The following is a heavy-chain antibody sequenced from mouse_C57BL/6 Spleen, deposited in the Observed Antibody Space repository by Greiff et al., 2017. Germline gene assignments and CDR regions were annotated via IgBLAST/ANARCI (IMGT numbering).Heavy chain of an antibody. CDR2: IDPSDSYT. CDR1: GYTFTSYW. J-gene: IGHJ2*01. V-gene: IGHV1-50*01. D-gene: IGHD1-1*01. CDR3: ARSVITTVVAPYYFDY. Sequence: VQLQQPGAELVKPGASVKLSCKASGYTFTSYWMQWVKQRPGQGLEWIGEIDPSDSYTNYNQKFKGKATLTVDTSSSTAYMQLSSLTSEDSAVYYCARSVITTVVAPYYFDYWGQGTTLTVSS.